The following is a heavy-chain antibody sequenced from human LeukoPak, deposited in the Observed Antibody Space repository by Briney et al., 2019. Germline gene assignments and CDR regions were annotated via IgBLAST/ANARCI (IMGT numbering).Heavy chain of an antibody. CDR3: AKVDYYDSSGYPAH. Sequence: GGSLRLSCAASGFTFSSYAMSWVRQAPGKGLGWVSAISGSGGSTYYADSVKGRFTISRDNSKNTLYLQMNSLRAEDTAVYYCAKVDYYDSSGYPAHWGQGTLVTVSS. CDR2: ISGSGGST. V-gene: IGHV3-23*01. J-gene: IGHJ4*02. D-gene: IGHD3-22*01. CDR1: GFTFSSYA.